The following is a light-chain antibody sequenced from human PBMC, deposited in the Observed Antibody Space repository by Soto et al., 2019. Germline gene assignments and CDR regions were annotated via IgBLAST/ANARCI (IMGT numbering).Light chain of an antibody. CDR3: QQYDERPPT. CDR1: QDITKY. V-gene: IGKV1-33*01. J-gene: IGKJ3*01. CDR2: DAS. Sequence: DIQMTQSPSSLSASVGDKVTITCQASQDITKYLNWYQQKPGGAPKLLIHDASNLETGVPSRFAGSGSGTVFTFTISALQSEGFGTYYCQQYDERPPTFGPGTKVDI.